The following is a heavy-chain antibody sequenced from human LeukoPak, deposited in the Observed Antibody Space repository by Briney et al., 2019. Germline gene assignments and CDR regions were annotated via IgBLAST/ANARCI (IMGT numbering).Heavy chain of an antibody. CDR2: FSKSGTTT. V-gene: IGHV3-23*01. Sequence: AVYLRRYCAGSRSTFSIYAMSWVRHAPGNGLEWVSTFSKSGTTTYYPDSMKGRFTISRDNSKNTLYLQMNSLRAEDTAVYYCAKRDTSGSYYFDSWGQGTQVTVSS. J-gene: IGHJ4*02. D-gene: IGHD3-22*01. CDR1: RSTFSIYA. CDR3: AKRDTSGSYYFDS.